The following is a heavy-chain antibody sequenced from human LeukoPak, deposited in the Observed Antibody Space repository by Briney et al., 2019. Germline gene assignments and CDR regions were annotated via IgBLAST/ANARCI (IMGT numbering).Heavy chain of an antibody. D-gene: IGHD6-13*01. CDR1: GFTFSSYA. J-gene: IGHJ4*02. CDR3: ARTRWYSSSWFDY. V-gene: IGHV3-30-3*01. CDR2: ISYDGSNK. Sequence: GRSLRLSCAASGFTFSSYAMHWVRQAPGKGLEWVAVISYDGSNKYYADSVKGRFTISRDNSKNTLYLQMNSLRAEDTAVYYCARTRWYSSSWFDYWGQGTLVTVSS.